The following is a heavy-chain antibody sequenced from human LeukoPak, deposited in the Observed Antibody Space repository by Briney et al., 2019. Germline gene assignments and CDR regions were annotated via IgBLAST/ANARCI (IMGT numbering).Heavy chain of an antibody. CDR1: GFTFSSYA. CDR3: AKDRAPFGESPFDY. CDR2: ISSSGDDT. D-gene: IGHD3-10*01. V-gene: IGHV3-23*01. J-gene: IGHJ4*02. Sequence: GGSLALSCIASGFTFSSYAMNWVRQAPGEGLEWVSAISSSGDDTHFAASVRGRFTISRDNSKNTLYLQMNSLRAEDTAVYYCAKDRAPFGESPFDYWGQGTLVTVSS.